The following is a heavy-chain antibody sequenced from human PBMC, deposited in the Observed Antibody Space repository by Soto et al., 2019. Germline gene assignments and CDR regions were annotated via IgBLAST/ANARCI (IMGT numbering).Heavy chain of an antibody. D-gene: IGHD5-12*01. CDR1: GFTFSSYA. Sequence: GGSLRLSCAASGFTFSSYAMHWVRQAPGKGLGWVAVISYDGSNKYYADSVKGRFTISRDNSKNTLYLQMNSLRAEDTAVYYCASRDGYNFAAFDIWGQGTMVTVSS. J-gene: IGHJ3*02. CDR3: ASRDGYNFAAFDI. CDR2: ISYDGSNK. V-gene: IGHV3-30-3*01.